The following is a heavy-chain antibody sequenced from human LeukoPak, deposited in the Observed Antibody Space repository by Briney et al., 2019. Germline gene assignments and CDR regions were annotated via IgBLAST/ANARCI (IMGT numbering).Heavy chain of an antibody. CDR3: ARGLWFGEFAFDY. Sequence: ASVKVSCKASGGTFSSYAISWVRQAPGQGLEWMGGIIPIFGTANYAQKFQGRVTITADKSTSTAYMELSSLRSEDMAVYYCARGLWFGEFAFDYWGQGTLVTVSS. CDR2: IIPIFGTA. CDR1: GGTFSSYA. D-gene: IGHD3-10*01. V-gene: IGHV1-69*06. J-gene: IGHJ4*02.